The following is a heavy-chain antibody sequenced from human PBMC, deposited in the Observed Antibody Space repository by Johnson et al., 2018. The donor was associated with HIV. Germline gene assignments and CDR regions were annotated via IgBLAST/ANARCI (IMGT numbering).Heavy chain of an antibody. D-gene: IGHD3-10*01. CDR2: ISYDGSNK. CDR3: ARVRARGVKHAFDI. J-gene: IGHJ3*02. Sequence: QMQLVKSGGGLVQPGGSLRLSCAASGFTFSSYAMHWVRQAPGKWLEWVAVISYDGSNKYYADYVEGRFTISRDNSKNTLYLQMNSLRAEDTAVYYCARVRARGVKHAFDIWGQGTMVTVSS. V-gene: IGHV3-30*14. CDR1: GFTFSSYA.